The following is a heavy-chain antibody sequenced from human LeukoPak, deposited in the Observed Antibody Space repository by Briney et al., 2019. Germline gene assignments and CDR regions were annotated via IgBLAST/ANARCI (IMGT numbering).Heavy chain of an antibody. CDR1: GFTFSNYW. V-gene: IGHV3-48*04. J-gene: IGHJ5*02. CDR2: ISSSGSTI. Sequence: GGPLRLSCAASGFTFSNYWMHWVRQDPGKGLEWVSYISSSGSTIYYADSVKGRFTISRDNAKNSLYLQMNSLRAEDTAVHYCVRAHHPGGWFDPWGQGTLVTVSS. D-gene: IGHD3-10*01. CDR3: VRAHHPGGWFDP.